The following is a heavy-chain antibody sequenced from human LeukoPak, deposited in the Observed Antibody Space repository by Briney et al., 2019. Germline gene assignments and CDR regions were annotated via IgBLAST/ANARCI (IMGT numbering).Heavy chain of an antibody. V-gene: IGHV4-59*04. CDR2: IYHSGST. CDR1: GGSMNNFH. J-gene: IGHJ4*02. CDR3: KLLDY. Sequence: PSETLSLTCNVTGGSMNNFHWSWIRQPPGKGLEWIGSIYHSGSTYYNPSLKSRVTISVDTSKNQFSLKLSSVTAADTAVYYCKLLDYWGQGTLVTVSS. D-gene: IGHD5-24*01.